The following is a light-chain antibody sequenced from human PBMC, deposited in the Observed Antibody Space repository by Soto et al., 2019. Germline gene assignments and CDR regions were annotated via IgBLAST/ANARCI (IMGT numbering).Light chain of an antibody. CDR2: GVS. CDR1: QSVTSNY. V-gene: IGKV3-20*01. Sequence: IVLSQSRGALALSLGQRATLSCKASQSVTSNYLAWYQQKPGQAPWLRIYGVSSRATGIPDRFSGSGSGTDFTLTISRLEREEFGVYYCQQYGSSGTFGQGTKV. CDR3: QQYGSSGT. J-gene: IGKJ1*01.